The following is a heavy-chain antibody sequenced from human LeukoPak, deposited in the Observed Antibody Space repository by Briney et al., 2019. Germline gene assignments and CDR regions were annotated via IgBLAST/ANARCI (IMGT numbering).Heavy chain of an antibody. V-gene: IGHV4-34*01. CDR1: GGSFSGYY. D-gene: IGHD3-16*01. CDR3: AREVPLGGRNYYFYYLDV. Sequence: SETLSLTCAVYGGSFSGYYWSWIRQPPGKGLEWIGEINHSGSTNYNPSLKSRVTISVDTSKNQFSLKLSSVTAADTAVYYCAREVPLGGRNYYFYYLDVWGKGTTVTVSS. CDR2: INHSGST. J-gene: IGHJ6*03.